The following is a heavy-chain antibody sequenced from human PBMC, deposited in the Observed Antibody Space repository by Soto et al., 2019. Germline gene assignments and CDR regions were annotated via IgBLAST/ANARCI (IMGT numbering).Heavy chain of an antibody. D-gene: IGHD3-10*01. V-gene: IGHV4-4*02. CDR1: GGFTSTNNW. CDR3: ARSPPSSYYGGSGTFDY. CDR2: AYHSGST. J-gene: IGHJ4*02. Sequence: XGTLSLTCAVSGGFTSTNNWWSCVRQAPGKGLEWIGDAYHSGSTEYNPSLKSRVSISVDKSKNQISLKLTSATAADTAVYYCARSPPSSYYGGSGTFDYWGQGTLVTVSS.